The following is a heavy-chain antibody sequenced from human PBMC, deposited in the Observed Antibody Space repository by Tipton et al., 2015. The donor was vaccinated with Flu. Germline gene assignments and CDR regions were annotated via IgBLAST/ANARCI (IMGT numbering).Heavy chain of an antibody. D-gene: IGHD4-11*01. Sequence: TLSLTCTVSGGSISSYYWSRFRQSPGKGLEWIGYISYSGSTNYNPSLKSRVTISVDTSKNQFSLSLKSVTAADTAVYYCASATTVTTSGKDVWGQGTTVAVSS. CDR1: GGSISSYY. V-gene: IGHV4-59*01. J-gene: IGHJ6*02. CDR3: ASATTVTTSGKDV. CDR2: ISYSGST.